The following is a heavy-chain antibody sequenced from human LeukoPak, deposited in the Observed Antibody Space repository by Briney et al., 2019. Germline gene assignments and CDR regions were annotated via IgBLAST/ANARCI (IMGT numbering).Heavy chain of an antibody. J-gene: IGHJ4*02. CDR1: GFIFSRHQ. Sequence: QPGGSLRLSCAASGFIFSRHQMHWVRQAPGKGLEWVSLISGSGTSTFYADSVKGRFTISRDNSKNSLYLQMNSLRTEDTALYYCAKDRLGVVIMDHFDYWGQGTLVTVSS. D-gene: IGHD3-3*01. CDR2: ISGSGTST. CDR3: AKDRLGVVIMDHFDY. V-gene: IGHV3-43*02.